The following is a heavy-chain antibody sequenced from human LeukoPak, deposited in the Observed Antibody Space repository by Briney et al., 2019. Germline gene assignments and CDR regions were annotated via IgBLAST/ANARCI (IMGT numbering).Heavy chain of an antibody. D-gene: IGHD3-3*01. V-gene: IGHV3-49*03. CDR2: IRSKAYGGTT. J-gene: IGHJ4*02. CDR3: TRDLGSDFWSGYYTGDY. CDR1: GFTFGDYA. Sequence: PGGSLRLSCTASGFTFGDYAMSWFRQAPGKGLGWVGFIRSKAYGGTTEYAASVKGRFTISRDDSKSIAYLQMNSLKTEDTAVYYCTRDLGSDFWSGYYTGDYWGQGTLVTVSS.